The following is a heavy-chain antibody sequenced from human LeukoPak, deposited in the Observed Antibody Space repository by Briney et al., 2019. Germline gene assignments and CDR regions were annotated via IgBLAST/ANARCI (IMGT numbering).Heavy chain of an antibody. Sequence: GGSLRLSCAASGFTFSSYAMSWVRQAPGKGLEWVSAISGSGGSTYYADSVKGRFTISRDNSKNTLYLQMNSLRAEDTAVYYCAKDWEYYESSGSSGVWAFDIWGQGTMVTVSS. CDR3: AKDWEYYESSGSSGVWAFDI. J-gene: IGHJ3*02. D-gene: IGHD3-22*01. CDR2: ISGSGGST. V-gene: IGHV3-23*01. CDR1: GFTFSSYA.